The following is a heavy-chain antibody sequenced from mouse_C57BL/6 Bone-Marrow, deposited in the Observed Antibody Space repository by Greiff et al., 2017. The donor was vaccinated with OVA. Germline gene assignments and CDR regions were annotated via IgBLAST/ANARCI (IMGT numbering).Heavy chain of an antibody. Sequence: VQLQQSDAELVKPGASVKISCKVSGYTFTDHSIHWMKQRPEQGLEWIGYIYPRDGSTKYNEKFKGKATLTADKSSSTAYMQLNSLTSEDSAVYFCARAFYYYGSSYDWYFDVWGTGTTVTVAS. CDR3: ARAFYYYGSSYDWYFDV. V-gene: IGHV1-78*01. CDR1: GYTFTDHS. D-gene: IGHD1-1*01. J-gene: IGHJ1*03. CDR2: IYPRDGST.